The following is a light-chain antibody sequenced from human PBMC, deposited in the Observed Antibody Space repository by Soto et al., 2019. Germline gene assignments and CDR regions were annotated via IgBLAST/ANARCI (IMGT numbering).Light chain of an antibody. J-gene: IGKJ1*01. Sequence: DSQRTQSPSSLSASVGHRVTITCRASQSISSYLNWYQQKPGQAPRLLIYAASSLQSGVPSRFSGSGSGTDFTLTISSLQPEDFATYYCQQSYSTPRAFGQGTKVDIK. CDR3: QQSYSTPRA. V-gene: IGKV1-39*01. CDR1: QSISSY. CDR2: AAS.